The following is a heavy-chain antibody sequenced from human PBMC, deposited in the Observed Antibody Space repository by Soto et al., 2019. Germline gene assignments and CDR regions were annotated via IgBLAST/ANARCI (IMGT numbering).Heavy chain of an antibody. CDR2: ITHDGSGT. CDR1: GFIFTNYW. CDR3: GSVFEY. Sequence: PGGSLRLACAASGFIFTNYWMHWVRQVPGRGLVWVSGITHDGSGTKYGDSVKGRFTISRDNAKNTVYLQMNSLRPEDTAVYYCGSVFEYWGRGTLVTVSS. J-gene: IGHJ4*01. V-gene: IGHV3-74*01.